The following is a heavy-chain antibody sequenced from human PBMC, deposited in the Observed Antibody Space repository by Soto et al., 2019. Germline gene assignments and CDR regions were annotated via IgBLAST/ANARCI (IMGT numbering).Heavy chain of an antibody. J-gene: IGHJ4*02. D-gene: IGHD6-19*01. CDR1: GFTFSSYA. CDR2: ISGSGGST. CDR3: AKDRGSGFGDSLYYFDY. Sequence: GGSLRLSCAASGFTFSSYAMSWVRQAPGKGLEWVSAISGSGGSTYYADSVKGRFTISRDNSKNTLYLQMNSLRAEDTAVYYCAKDRGSGFGDSLYYFDYWGQGTLVTVSS. V-gene: IGHV3-23*01.